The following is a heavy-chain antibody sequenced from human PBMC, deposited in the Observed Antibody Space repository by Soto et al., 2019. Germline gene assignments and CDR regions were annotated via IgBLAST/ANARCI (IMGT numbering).Heavy chain of an antibody. V-gene: IGHV3-30*18. D-gene: IGHD3-10*01. Sequence: GGSLRLSCAVSGFAFSSYGMHWVRQAPGKGLEWVAVISYDGGNKYYSDSVKGRFTISRDNSKNTVYLQMNNLRAEDSAVYYCAKVVPLGSDYWGQGTLVTVSS. J-gene: IGHJ4*02. CDR2: ISYDGGNK. CDR1: GFAFSSYG. CDR3: AKVVPLGSDY.